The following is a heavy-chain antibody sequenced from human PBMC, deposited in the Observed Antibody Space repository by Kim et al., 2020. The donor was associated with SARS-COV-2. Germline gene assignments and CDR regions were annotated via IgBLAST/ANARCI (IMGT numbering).Heavy chain of an antibody. V-gene: IGHV3-23*01. D-gene: IGHD2-2*01. Sequence: ADAVKGRLTISRENSKNTLSLQMNSLRAEDTAVYYCAKGTTSTTYSATDYWGQGTLVTVSS. CDR3: AKGTTSTTYSATDY. J-gene: IGHJ4*02.